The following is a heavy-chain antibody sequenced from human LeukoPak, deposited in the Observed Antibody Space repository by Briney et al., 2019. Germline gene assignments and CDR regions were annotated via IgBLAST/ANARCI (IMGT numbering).Heavy chain of an antibody. CDR2: ISWNSGSI. CDR1: GFTFDDYA. V-gene: IGHV3-9*03. Sequence: GGSLRLSCAASGFTFDDYAMHWVRQAPGKGLEWVSGISWNSGSIGYADSVKGRFTISRDNAKNSLYLQMNSLRAEDMALYYCAKDGDGYSYGYGYFDYWGQGTLVTVSS. J-gene: IGHJ4*02. D-gene: IGHD5-18*01. CDR3: AKDGDGYSYGYGYFDY.